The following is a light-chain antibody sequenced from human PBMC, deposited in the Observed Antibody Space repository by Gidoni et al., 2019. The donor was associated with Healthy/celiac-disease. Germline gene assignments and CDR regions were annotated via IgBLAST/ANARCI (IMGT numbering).Light chain of an antibody. CDR1: SSNIGSNY. CDR3: AAWDDSLSGVV. CDR2: RNN. J-gene: IGLJ2*01. V-gene: IGLV1-47*01. Sequence: SPLTQPPPASRPPGQRVTISCSGSSSNIGSNYVYWYQQLPGTAPNLLIYRNNQRPSGVPDRFSGSKSGTSASLAISGLRSEDEADYYCAAWDDSLSGVVFGGGTKLTVL.